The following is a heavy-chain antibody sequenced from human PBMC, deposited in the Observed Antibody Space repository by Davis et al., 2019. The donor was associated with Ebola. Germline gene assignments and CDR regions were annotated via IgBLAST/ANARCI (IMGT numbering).Heavy chain of an antibody. CDR1: GASISSHS. J-gene: IGHJ3*02. D-gene: IGHD3-3*01. CDR2: IDYSGST. CDR3: ARGMMYLEWSDAFDI. V-gene: IGHV4-59*08. Sequence: PSEPLSLTCTVSGASISSHSWSWIRQPPGKRLEWIGHIDYSGSTNYNPSLKSRVTISVDTSKNQFSLKLSSVTAADTAVYYCARGMMYLEWSDAFDIWGQGTMVTASS.